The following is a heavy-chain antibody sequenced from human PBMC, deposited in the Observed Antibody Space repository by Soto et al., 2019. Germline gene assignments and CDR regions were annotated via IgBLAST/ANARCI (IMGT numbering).Heavy chain of an antibody. CDR3: ARRVRPTRVTGTPGLDY. Sequence: PSETLSLTCVVSGASLSSYYWSWIRQPPGKGLEWIGYIYYSGSTNYNPSLKSRVTISVDTSKNQFSLKLSSVTAADTAVYYCARRVRPTRVTGTPGLDYWGQGTLVTVS. D-gene: IGHD1-20*01. V-gene: IGHV4-59*12. CDR1: GASLSSYY. J-gene: IGHJ4*02. CDR2: IYYSGST.